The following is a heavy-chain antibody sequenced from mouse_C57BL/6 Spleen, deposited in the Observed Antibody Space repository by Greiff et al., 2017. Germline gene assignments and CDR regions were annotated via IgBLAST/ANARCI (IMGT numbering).Heavy chain of an antibody. CDR1: GYTFTDYE. J-gene: IGHJ1*03. Sequence: QVQLQQSGAELVRPGASVTLSCKASGYTFTDYEMHWVQQTPVHGLEWIGAIDPETGGTAYNQKFKGKAILTADKSSSTAYMELRSLTSEDSAVYYCTRGDGSSSRYFDVWGTGTTVTVSS. CDR3: TRGDGSSSRYFDV. V-gene: IGHV1-15*01. D-gene: IGHD1-1*01. CDR2: IDPETGGT.